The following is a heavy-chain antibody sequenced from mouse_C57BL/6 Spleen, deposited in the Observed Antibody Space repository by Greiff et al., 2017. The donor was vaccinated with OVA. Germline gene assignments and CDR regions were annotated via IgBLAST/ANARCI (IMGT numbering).Heavy chain of an antibody. D-gene: IGHD1-1*01. V-gene: IGHV1-18*01. CDR2: INPNNGGT. CDR1: GYTFTDYN. J-gene: IGHJ4*01. CDR3: ARDGSSYEEAMDY. Sequence: EVKLQESGPELVKPGASVKIPCKASGYTFTDYNMDWVKQSHGKSLEWIGDINPNNGGTIYNQKFKGKATLTVDKSSSTAYMELRSLTSEDTAVYYCARDGSSYEEAMDYWGQGTSVTVSS.